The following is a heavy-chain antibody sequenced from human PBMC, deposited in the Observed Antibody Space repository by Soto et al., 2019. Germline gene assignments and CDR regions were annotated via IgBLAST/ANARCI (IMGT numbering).Heavy chain of an antibody. D-gene: IGHD3-16*01. CDR3: AREGGESSDGLYYFDS. CDR2: INPSGDST. V-gene: IGHV1-46*01. CDR1: GYTFSNYY. Sequence: ASVKVSCKGAGYTFSNYYMHWVRQAPGQGLEWMGIINPSGDSTSYAQEFQGRVTMTRETSTSTLYMELSSVTAADTAVYFCAREGGESSDGLYYFDSWGQGSLVTVSS. J-gene: IGHJ4*02.